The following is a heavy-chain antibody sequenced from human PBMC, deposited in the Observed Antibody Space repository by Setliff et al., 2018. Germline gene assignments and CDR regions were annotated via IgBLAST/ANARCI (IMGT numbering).Heavy chain of an antibody. J-gene: IGHJ3*02. CDR2: ITGSGGGT. Sequence: SGGSLRLSCAASGFTFSSYAMSWVRQAPGKGLEWVSLITGSGGGTYYADSVKGRLTISRDNSKNTLYLQMNSLRAEDTAVYYCARVVVVPAANGRGDAFDIWGQRTMVTVSS. CDR3: ARVVVVPAANGRGDAFDI. CDR1: GFTFSSYA. D-gene: IGHD2-2*01. V-gene: IGHV3-23*01.